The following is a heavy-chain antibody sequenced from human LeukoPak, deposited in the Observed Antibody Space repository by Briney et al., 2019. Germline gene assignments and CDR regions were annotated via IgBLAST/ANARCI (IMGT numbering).Heavy chain of an antibody. J-gene: IGHJ4*02. D-gene: IGHD2-15*01. CDR1: GYSFTSYW. V-gene: IGHV5-51*01. CDR2: IYPGDSDT. Sequence: GESLKISCKGSGYSFTSYWIGWVRQMPGKGLEWMGIIYPGDSDTRYSPSFQGQVTISADESISTAYLQWSSLKASDTAMYYCARHQTGYCSGGSCPFYFDYWGQGTLVTVSS. CDR3: ARHQTGYCSGGSCPFYFDY.